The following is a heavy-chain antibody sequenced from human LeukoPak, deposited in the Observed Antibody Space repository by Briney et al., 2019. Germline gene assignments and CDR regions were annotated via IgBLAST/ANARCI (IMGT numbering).Heavy chain of an antibody. D-gene: IGHD2-2*01. Sequence: SETLSLTCTVSGGSISSGSYYWGWIRQPPGKGLEWIGNIYYSGSTYYNPSLKSRVTISVDTSKNQFSLKLSSVTAADTAVYYCARDSRFQRDAFDIWGQGTMVTVSS. J-gene: IGHJ3*02. CDR3: ARDSRFQRDAFDI. CDR1: GGSISSGSYY. V-gene: IGHV4-39*02. CDR2: IYYSGST.